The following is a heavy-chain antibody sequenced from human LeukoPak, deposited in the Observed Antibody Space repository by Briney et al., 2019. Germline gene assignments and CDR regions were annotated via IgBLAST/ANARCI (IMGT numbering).Heavy chain of an antibody. D-gene: IGHD3-10*01. J-gene: IGHJ6*03. Sequence: KTSETLSLTCAVNSGSCSDYLWTWIRQSPGKRLECIREINEGGRPNFNPSLKSRVTISADRSKYHFSLTLRSVTAADTAVYYCARGKRVWFGELMTSFSYFYIDVWGRGTTVIVSS. V-gene: IGHV4-34*01. CDR2: INEGGRP. CDR1: SGSCSDYL. CDR3: ARGKRVWFGELMTSFSYFYIDV.